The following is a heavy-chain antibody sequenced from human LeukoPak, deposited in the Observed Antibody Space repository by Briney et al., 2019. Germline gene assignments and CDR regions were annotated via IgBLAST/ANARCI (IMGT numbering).Heavy chain of an antibody. CDR1: GFIFSSYI. V-gene: IGHV3-21*05. J-gene: IGHJ4*02. D-gene: IGHD1-20*01. CDR3: ARDHNWAFDY. Sequence: GGSLRLSCAASGFIFSSYIMNWVRQAPGRGLEWISYIGLASGFTSYADSVKGRFTISSDTATNSLYLHMHSLRAEDTAVYYCARDHNWAFDYWGQGALVTVSS. CDR2: IGLASGFT.